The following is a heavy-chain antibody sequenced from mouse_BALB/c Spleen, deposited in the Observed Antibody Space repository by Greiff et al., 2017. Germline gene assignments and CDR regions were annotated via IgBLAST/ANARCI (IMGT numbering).Heavy chain of an antibody. V-gene: IGHV2-2*02. CDR2: IWSGGST. CDR3: ARNGYDGDYYAMDY. J-gene: IGHJ4*01. D-gene: IGHD2-14*01. Sequence: QVQLKESGPGLVQPSQSLSITCTVSGFSLTSYGVHWVRQSPGKGLEWLGVIWSGGSTDYNAAFISRLSISKDNSKSQVFFKMNSLQANDTAIYYCARNGYDGDYYAMDYWGQGTSVTVSS. CDR1: GFSLTSYG.